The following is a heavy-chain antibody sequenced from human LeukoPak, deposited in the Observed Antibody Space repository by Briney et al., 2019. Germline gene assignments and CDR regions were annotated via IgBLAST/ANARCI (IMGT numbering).Heavy chain of an antibody. CDR1: GGSISSSSYY. J-gene: IGHJ4*02. CDR3: ARDSLSGYSPFDY. Sequence: SETLSLTCTVSGGSISSSSYYWGWIRQPPGKGLEWIGSIYYSGSTYYNPSLKSRVTISVDTSKNQFSLKLSSVTAADTAVYYCARDSLSGYSPFDYWGQGTLVTVSS. D-gene: IGHD5-18*01. CDR2: IYYSGST. V-gene: IGHV4-39*07.